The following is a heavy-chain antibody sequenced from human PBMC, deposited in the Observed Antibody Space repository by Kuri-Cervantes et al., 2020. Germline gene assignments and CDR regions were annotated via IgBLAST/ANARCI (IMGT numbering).Heavy chain of an antibody. CDR1: GYTFTGYY. CDR3: ARVPYGDYGALFY. D-gene: IGHD4-17*01. V-gene: IGHV1-2*02. CDR2: VNPNSGGT. J-gene: IGHJ4*02. Sequence: ASVKVSCKASGYTFTGYYMHWVRQAPGQGLEWMGWVNPNSGGTNYAQKFQGRVTMTRDTSISTAYMEPSRLRSDDTAVYYCARVPYGDYGALFYWGQGTLVTVSS.